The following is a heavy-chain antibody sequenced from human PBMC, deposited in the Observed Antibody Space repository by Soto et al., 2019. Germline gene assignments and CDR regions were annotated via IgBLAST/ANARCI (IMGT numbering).Heavy chain of an antibody. CDR3: ARSSHSTVTTFDY. J-gene: IGHJ4*02. V-gene: IGHV4-31*03. CDR1: GGSISSGGYY. Sequence: SETLSLTCTVSGGSISSGGYYWSWIRQHPGKGLEWIGYIYYSGSTYYNPSLKSRVNISVDTSKNQFSLKLSSVTAADTAVYYFARSSHSTVTTFDYRAQRTPVTGSS. D-gene: IGHD4-17*01. CDR2: IYYSGST.